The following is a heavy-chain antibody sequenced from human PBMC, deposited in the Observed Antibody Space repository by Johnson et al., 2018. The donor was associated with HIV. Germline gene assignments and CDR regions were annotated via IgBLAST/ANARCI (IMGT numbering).Heavy chain of an antibody. J-gene: IGHJ3*02. Sequence: QVQLVESGGGVVQPGRSLRLSCAASGFSFSNYAMDWVRQAPGKGLEWVAVISYDGSDKYYADSVKGRFTISRDNSKNTLYLQMNSLRAEDTAVYYCAKDSMGYNWNQFEAFDIWGQGTMVTVSS. CDR2: ISYDGSDK. CDR3: AKDSMGYNWNQFEAFDI. D-gene: IGHD1-20*01. V-gene: IGHV3-30*18. CDR1: GFSFSNYA.